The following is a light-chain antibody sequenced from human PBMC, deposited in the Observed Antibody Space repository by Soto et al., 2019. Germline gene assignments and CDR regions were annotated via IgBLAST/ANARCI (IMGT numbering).Light chain of an antibody. Sequence: DIQMTQSPSTLSASVGDRVTITCRASQSINSWLAWYQQKPGKAPQIMIYDASTLKSGVPSRFSASGSGTEFTLIISSLQSDDFATYYCQQYTSYSWTFGQGTKVDIK. V-gene: IGKV1-5*01. CDR2: DAS. CDR1: QSINSW. J-gene: IGKJ1*01. CDR3: QQYTSYSWT.